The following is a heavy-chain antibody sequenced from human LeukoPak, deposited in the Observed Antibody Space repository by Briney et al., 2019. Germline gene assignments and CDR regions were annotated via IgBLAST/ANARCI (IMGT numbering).Heavy chain of an antibody. CDR1: GGSISSGSYC. Sequence: IPSQTLSLTCNVSGGSISSGSYCWSWIRQPAGKGLEWIGHIHISGNTNYNPSLKSRVTISVDTSKNQFSLKLSSVTAADTAVYYCARDPGTLLRGSRGGYDGNYYYMDVWGKGTTVTISS. CDR3: ARDPGTLLRGSRGGYDGNYYYMDV. CDR2: IHISGNT. D-gene: IGHD3-10*01. V-gene: IGHV4-61*09. J-gene: IGHJ6*03.